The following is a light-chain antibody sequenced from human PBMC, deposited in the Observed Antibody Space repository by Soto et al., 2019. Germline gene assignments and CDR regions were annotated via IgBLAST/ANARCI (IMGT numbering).Light chain of an antibody. V-gene: IGKV3-20*01. CDR1: QSVSSNY. J-gene: IGKJ5*01. CDR3: QQYGSSPMT. Sequence: EIVLTQSPGTVSLSPGERATLSCRASQSVSSNYLAWYQQKPGQAPRLLIYGASSRATGIPDRFSGSGSGTDFTLTISRLEPEDFAVYYCQQYGSSPMTFGQRTRLEI. CDR2: GAS.